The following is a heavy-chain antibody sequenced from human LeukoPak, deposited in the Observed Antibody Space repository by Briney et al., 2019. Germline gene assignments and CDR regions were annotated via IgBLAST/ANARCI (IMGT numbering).Heavy chain of an antibody. V-gene: IGHV1-2*02. CDR1: GYTFTGYY. CDR2: INPNSGGT. CDR3: ARERRGYSYADDAFDI. Sequence: ASVKVSCKASGYTFTGYYMHWVRQAPGQGLEWMGWINPNSGGTNYAQKFQGRVTMTRDTSISTAYMELSRLRSDDTAVYYCARERRGYSYADDAFDIWGQGTMVTVSS. J-gene: IGHJ3*02. D-gene: IGHD5-18*01.